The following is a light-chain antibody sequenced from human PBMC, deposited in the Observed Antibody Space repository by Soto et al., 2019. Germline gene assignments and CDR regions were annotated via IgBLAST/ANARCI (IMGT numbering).Light chain of an antibody. CDR1: QSVSNSY. CDR2: GAS. J-gene: IGKJ1*01. Sequence: EIVLTQSPGTLSLSPGERATLSCRASQSVSNSYIAWYQQKPGQAPRFLIYGASSRATGIPDRFSGSGCGTDFTLTISRLEPEDFAVYYCHQYGSAPWTFGQGTKVEIK. V-gene: IGKV3-20*01. CDR3: HQYGSAPWT.